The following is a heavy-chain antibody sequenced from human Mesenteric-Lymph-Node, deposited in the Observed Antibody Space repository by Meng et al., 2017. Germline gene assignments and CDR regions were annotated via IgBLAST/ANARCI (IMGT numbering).Heavy chain of an antibody. V-gene: IGHV7-4-1*04. CDR1: GYTLTTYA. CDR2: INTNTGNP. Sequence: QVQLVQSGSQLKKLVASVKVSCKASGYTLTTYAMNWVRQAPGQGLEWMGWINTNTGNPTYAQGFTGRFVFSLDTSVNMAYLQITSLKAEDTAVYYCVRGDWFDPWGQGTLVTVSS. J-gene: IGHJ5*02. CDR3: VRGDWFDP.